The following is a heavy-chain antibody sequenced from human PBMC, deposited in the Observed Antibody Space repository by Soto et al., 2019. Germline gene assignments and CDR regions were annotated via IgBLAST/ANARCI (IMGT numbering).Heavy chain of an antibody. CDR2: ISYDGSNK. D-gene: IGHD3-3*01. V-gene: IGHV3-30-3*01. Sequence: GGSLILSCAASGFTFSSYAMHWVRQAPGKGLEWVAVISYDGSNKYYADSVKGRFTISRDNSKNTLYLQMNSLRAEDTAVYYCARGGLYDFWSGYYHLIYGMDVWGQGTTVTVSS. J-gene: IGHJ6*02. CDR3: ARGGLYDFWSGYYHLIYGMDV. CDR1: GFTFSSYA.